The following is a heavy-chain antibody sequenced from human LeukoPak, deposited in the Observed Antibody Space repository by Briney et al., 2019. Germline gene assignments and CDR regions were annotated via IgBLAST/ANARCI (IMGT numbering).Heavy chain of an antibody. CDR3: ARVFKSTDYVDY. D-gene: IGHD1-26*01. CDR1: GGSISSDTYY. CDR2: VSYGGST. Sequence: SETLSLTCTVSGGSISSDTYYWAWIRQPPGRGLEWIGSVSYGGSTFYNPSLKSRVIISRGTSRSQFFLKLSAVTATDTGLYYRARVFKSTDYVDYWGQGTLVTVSS. J-gene: IGHJ4*02. V-gene: IGHV4-39*01.